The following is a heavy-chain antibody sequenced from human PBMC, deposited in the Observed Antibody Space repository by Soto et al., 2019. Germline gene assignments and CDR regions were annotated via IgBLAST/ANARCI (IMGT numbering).Heavy chain of an antibody. CDR1: GFTFSSYW. CDR3: AREGSYDFWSGNYYYYGMDV. CDR2: INSDGSST. Sequence: EVQLVESGGGLVQPGGSLRLSCAASGFTFSSYWMHWVRQAPGKGLVWVSRINSDGSSTSYADSVKGRFTISRDNAKNTLYLQMNSLRAEDTAVYYCAREGSYDFWSGNYYYYGMDVWGQGTTVTVSS. D-gene: IGHD3-3*01. V-gene: IGHV3-74*01. J-gene: IGHJ6*02.